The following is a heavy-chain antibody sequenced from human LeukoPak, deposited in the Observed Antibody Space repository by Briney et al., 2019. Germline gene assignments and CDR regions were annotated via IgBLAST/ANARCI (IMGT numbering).Heavy chain of an antibody. CDR3: ARDRGSQKVLLWFGDPEYYYYMDV. CDR1: GGSISSYY. J-gene: IGHJ6*03. CDR2: IYYSGST. V-gene: IGHV4-59*01. D-gene: IGHD3-10*01. Sequence: PSETLSLTCTVSGGSISSYYWSWIRQPPGKGLEWIGYIYYSGSTNYNPSLKSRVTISVDTSKNQFSLKLSSVTAADTAVYYCARDRGSQKVLLWFGDPEYYYYMDVWGKGTTATVSS.